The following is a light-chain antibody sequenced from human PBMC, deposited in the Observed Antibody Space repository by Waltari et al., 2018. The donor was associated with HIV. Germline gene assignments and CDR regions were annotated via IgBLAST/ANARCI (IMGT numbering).Light chain of an antibody. CDR1: QGVGND. CDR3: QQHRSLPRT. CDR2: ATS. V-gene: IGKV1-17*01. J-gene: IGKJ1*01. Sequence: DIRMTQSHSSLSASVGDRVTITCRASQGVGNDLGWYRQRPGKAPERLIYATSTLHSGVPSRFSGSGTGTEFTLTISSLQAEDSATYFCQQHRSLPRTFGQGTKVEI.